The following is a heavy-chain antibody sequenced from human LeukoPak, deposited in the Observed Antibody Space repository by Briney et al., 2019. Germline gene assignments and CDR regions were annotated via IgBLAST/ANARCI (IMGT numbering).Heavy chain of an antibody. Sequence: GGSLRLSCAASAFNFSNYGMSWVRQAPGKGLEWVSAISGSGGSTYYADSVKGRFTISRDNSKNTLYLQMNSLRAEDTAVYYCVKDSDKVLRYFDWTIDYWGQGTLVTVSS. CDR1: AFNFSNYG. D-gene: IGHD3-9*01. CDR2: ISGSGGST. J-gene: IGHJ4*02. V-gene: IGHV3-23*01. CDR3: VKDSDKVLRYFDWTIDY.